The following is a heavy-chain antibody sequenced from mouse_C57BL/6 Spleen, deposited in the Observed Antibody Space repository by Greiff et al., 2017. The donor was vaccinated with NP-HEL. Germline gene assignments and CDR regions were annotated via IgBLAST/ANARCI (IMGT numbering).Heavy chain of an antibody. CDR1: GYTFTDYE. CDR2: IDPETGGT. CDR3: TRSNYRYAMDY. D-gene: IGHD2-1*01. V-gene: IGHV1-15*01. Sequence: VQLQQSGAELVRPGASVTLSCKASGYTFTDYEMHWVKQTPVHGLEWIGAIDPETGGTAYNQKFKGKAILTADTSSSTAYMELRSLTSEDSAVYYCTRSNYRYAMDYWGQGTSVTVSS. J-gene: IGHJ4*01.